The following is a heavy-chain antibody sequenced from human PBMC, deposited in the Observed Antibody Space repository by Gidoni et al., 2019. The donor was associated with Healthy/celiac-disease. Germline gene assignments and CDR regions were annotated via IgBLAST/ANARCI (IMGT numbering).Heavy chain of an antibody. D-gene: IGHD5-18*01. J-gene: IGHJ3*02. CDR3: TREQAMAHDAFDI. CDR2: IRSKAYGGTT. CDR1: AFTFGDYA. V-gene: IGHV3-49*04. Sequence: EVQLVEPGGGLVQPGRHLILSCTASAFTFGDYAMSWVRQAPGQGLEWVGFIRSKAYGGTTEYAASVKGRFTISRDDSKSIAYLQMNSLKTEDTAVYYCTREQAMAHDAFDIWGQGTMVTVSS.